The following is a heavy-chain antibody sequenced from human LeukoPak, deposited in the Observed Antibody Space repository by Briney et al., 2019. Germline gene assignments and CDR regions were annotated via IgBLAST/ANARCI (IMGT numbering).Heavy chain of an antibody. Sequence: GGSLRLSCAASGFTFSSYWMSWVRQAPGKGLEWVANIKQDGSEKYYVDSVKGRFTISRDNSKNTLYLQMNSLRAEDTAVYYCAKVTYYDFWSGYYFDYWGQGTLVTVSS. D-gene: IGHD3-3*01. CDR1: GFTFSSYW. CDR3: AKVTYYDFWSGYYFDY. CDR2: IKQDGSEK. V-gene: IGHV3-7*03. J-gene: IGHJ4*02.